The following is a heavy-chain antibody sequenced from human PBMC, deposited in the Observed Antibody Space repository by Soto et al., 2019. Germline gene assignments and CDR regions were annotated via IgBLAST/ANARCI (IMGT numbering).Heavy chain of an antibody. CDR3: AKDRYTMTTFSDY. J-gene: IGHJ4*02. Sequence: DVQLVESGGGLVQPGRSLRLSCAASGFSCDAYAMHWVRRAPGKGLEWVSGISWNRGSIAYAASLKGRFTISRDNAKNSLYLQMTSLRGEDTALYYCAKDRYTMTTFSDYWGQGTLVTVSS. D-gene: IGHD3-16*01. CDR1: GFSCDAYA. CDR2: ISWNRGSI. V-gene: IGHV3-9*01.